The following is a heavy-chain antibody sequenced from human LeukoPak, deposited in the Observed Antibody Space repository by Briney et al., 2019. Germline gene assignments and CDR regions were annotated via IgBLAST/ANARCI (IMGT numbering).Heavy chain of an antibody. CDR3: AKDPGYQVVYCFDY. V-gene: IGHV3-23*01. J-gene: IGHJ4*02. D-gene: IGHD2-2*01. Sequence: GGSLRLSCAASGFTFSSYSMSWVRQAPGKGLEWVSGISGSGGSTDYADSVKGRFTISRDNSKNTLYLQMNSLRVKDTAVYYCAKDPGYQVVYCFDYWGQGTLVTVSS. CDR1: GFTFSSYS. CDR2: ISGSGGST.